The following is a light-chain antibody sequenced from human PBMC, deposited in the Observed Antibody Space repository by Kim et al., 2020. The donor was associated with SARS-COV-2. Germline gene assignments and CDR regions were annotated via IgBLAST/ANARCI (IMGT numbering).Light chain of an antibody. CDR3: NSRDSSGNHLV. V-gene: IGLV3-19*01. CDR1: SLRSYY. CDR2: GKN. J-gene: IGLJ2*01. Sequence: LGQTVRITCQGDSLRSYYASWYQQKPGQAPVLGIYGKNNRPSGIPDRFSGASSGNTASLTITGAQAEDEADYYCNSRDSSGNHLVFGGGTQLTVL.